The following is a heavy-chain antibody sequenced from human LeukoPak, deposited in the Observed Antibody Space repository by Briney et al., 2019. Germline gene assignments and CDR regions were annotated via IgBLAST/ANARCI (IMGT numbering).Heavy chain of an antibody. CDR3: ARVYLQNYCGSTECMDV. CDR2: INHSGST. CDR1: GESCSGYH. Sequence: NPSETLSLTCAVYGESCSGYHWSWIRQPPGKGLEWIGEINHSGSTNYNPSLKSRVTISVDTSKNQFSLKLSSVTAADTAVYYCARVYLQNYCGSTECMDVLGRGSTVTVSS. D-gene: IGHD3-10*01. V-gene: IGHV4-34*01. J-gene: IGHJ6*02.